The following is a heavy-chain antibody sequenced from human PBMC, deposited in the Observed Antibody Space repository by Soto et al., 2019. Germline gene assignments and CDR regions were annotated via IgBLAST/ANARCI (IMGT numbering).Heavy chain of an antibody. V-gene: IGHV3-23*01. J-gene: IGHJ6*03. Sequence: GGSLRLSCAASGFTFSSYAMSWVRQAPGKGLEWVSAISGSGGSTYYADSVKGRFTISRDNSKNTLYLQMNSLRAEDTAVYYCAKGSVVVPAAQEWYYYYMDVWGKGTTVTVSS. CDR1: GFTFSSYA. CDR3: AKGSVVVPAAQEWYYYYMDV. D-gene: IGHD2-2*01. CDR2: ISGSGGST.